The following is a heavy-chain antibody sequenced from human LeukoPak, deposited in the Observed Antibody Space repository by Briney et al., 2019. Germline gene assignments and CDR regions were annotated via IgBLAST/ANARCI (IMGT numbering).Heavy chain of an antibody. CDR3: TRAHPILKL. D-gene: IGHD3-9*01. CDR1: GFTFGDYA. J-gene: IGHJ4*02. V-gene: IGHV3-49*03. Sequence: QPGRSLRLSCTGSGFTFGDYAMSWFRQAPGKGMEWVGFIRSKAYGCTTEYAASVKGRFTISIDDSKSIAYLQMNSLKTEDTAVYYCTRAHPILKLWGQGTLVTVSS. CDR2: IRSKAYGCTT.